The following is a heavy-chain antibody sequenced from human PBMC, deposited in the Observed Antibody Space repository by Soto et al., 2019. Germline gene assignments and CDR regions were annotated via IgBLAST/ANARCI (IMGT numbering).Heavy chain of an antibody. CDR2: IIPLVGTA. J-gene: IGHJ4*02. Sequence: QVQLVQSGADVKKPGSSVKVSCQASGVTFSSETLGWVRQAPGQGLEWVGGIIPLVGTASYAQQFQGRVTITADESTSTVYMELSSLRSDDTAVHFCAPELGENPSSPFDAWGQGTLVTVSS. D-gene: IGHD3-10*01. V-gene: IGHV1-69*01. CDR3: APELGENPSSPFDA. CDR1: GVTFSSET.